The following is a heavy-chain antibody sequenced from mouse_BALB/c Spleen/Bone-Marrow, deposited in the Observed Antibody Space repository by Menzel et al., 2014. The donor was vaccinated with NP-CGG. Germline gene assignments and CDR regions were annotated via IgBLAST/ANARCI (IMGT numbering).Heavy chain of an antibody. CDR3: TMGVRLYWFFDV. J-gene: IGHJ1*01. V-gene: IGHV1-26*01. Sequence: EVQLQQSGPELVKPGASVKMSCKASGYTFTDYYMKWVKQGHGKSLEWIGDINPTNGDTFYNQKFKGKATLTVDRSSSTANMQLDSLTSEDSAVYYCTMGVRLYWFFDVWGAGTTVTVSS. CDR1: GYTFTDYY. D-gene: IGHD2-14*01. CDR2: INPTNGDT.